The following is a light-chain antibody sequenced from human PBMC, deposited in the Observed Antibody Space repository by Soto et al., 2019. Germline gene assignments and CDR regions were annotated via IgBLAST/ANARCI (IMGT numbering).Light chain of an antibody. CDR1: SSDFGDYNY. CDR2: EVS. J-gene: IGLJ1*01. V-gene: IGLV2-8*01. Sequence: QSALTQPPSASGSLGQSVTISCTGPSSDFGDYNYVSWYQQHPGKAPKLMIYEVSKRPSGVPDRFSGSKSGNTASLTVSGLQAEDEDDYYCSSYAGSNDVFGTGTKVTVL. CDR3: SSYAGSNDV.